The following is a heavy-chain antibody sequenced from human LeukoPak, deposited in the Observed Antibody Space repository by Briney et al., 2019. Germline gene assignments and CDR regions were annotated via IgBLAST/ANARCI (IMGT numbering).Heavy chain of an antibody. CDR1: GFTFSGYS. Sequence: RGSLRLSCAASGFTFSGYSMIWVRQAPGKGLDWVSHITGSSSTIYYADSVKGRFTISRDNAKNSLYLQVNSLRDEDTAVYYCARGRTYGSGSYWAFDYWGQGTLVTVSS. J-gene: IGHJ4*02. V-gene: IGHV3-48*02. D-gene: IGHD3-10*01. CDR3: ARGRTYGSGSYWAFDY. CDR2: ITGSSSTI.